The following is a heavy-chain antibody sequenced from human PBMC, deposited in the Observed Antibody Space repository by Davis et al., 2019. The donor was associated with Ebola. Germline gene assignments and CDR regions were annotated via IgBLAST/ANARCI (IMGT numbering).Heavy chain of an antibody. Sequence: GGSLRLSCAASGFTFSSYGMHWVRQAPGKGLEWVADIWYDGSNKYYADSVKGRFTISRDNSKNTLYLQMNSLRAEDTAVYYCARVNTDIVVVVAAMDVWGQGTTVTVSS. CDR2: IWYDGSNK. CDR3: ARVNTDIVVVVAAMDV. D-gene: IGHD2-15*01. J-gene: IGHJ6*02. V-gene: IGHV3-30*19. CDR1: GFTFSSYG.